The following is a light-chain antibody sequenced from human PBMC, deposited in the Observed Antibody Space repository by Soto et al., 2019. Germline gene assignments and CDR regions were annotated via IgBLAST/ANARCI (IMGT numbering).Light chain of an antibody. CDR1: SSDVGSYNL. Sequence: QSALTQPASVSGSPGQSITISCTGTSSDVGSYNLVSWYQQHPGKAPKLMIYEVSKRPSGVSNRFSGSKSGNTASLTISWLQAEDEGDYYCCSYAGSSTPVFGGGTKLTVL. J-gene: IGLJ2*01. V-gene: IGLV2-23*02. CDR2: EVS. CDR3: CSYAGSSTPV.